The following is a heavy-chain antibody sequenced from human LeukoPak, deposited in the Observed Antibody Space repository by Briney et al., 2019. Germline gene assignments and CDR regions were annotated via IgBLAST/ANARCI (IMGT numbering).Heavy chain of an antibody. V-gene: IGHV5-51*01. CDR3: AAGWGEVAGQSTFDY. J-gene: IGHJ4*02. CDR1: GYKFTSYW. Sequence: GESLKISCKGSGYKFTSYWIGWVRQMPGKGLEWMGMIYAGDSDTRYSPSFQGQVSISADKSINTAYLQWSSLKASDTAMYYCAAGWGEVAGQSTFDYWGQGTLVTVSS. D-gene: IGHD6-19*01. CDR2: IYAGDSDT.